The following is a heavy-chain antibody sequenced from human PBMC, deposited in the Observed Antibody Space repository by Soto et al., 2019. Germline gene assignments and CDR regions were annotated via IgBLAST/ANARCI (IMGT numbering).Heavy chain of an antibody. CDR1: GGSINNYY. CDR3: ARVVSSGYSDF. Sequence: QVQLQESGPGLVKPSETLSLTCTVSGGSINNYYWSWIRQPPGKGLEWIGYIHYSGSTRYNPSLKSRVTISADTSKNQFSLKLSSVSAADTAVYFCARVVSSGYSDFWGQGTLVTVSS. V-gene: IGHV4-59*12. J-gene: IGHJ4*02. D-gene: IGHD3-22*01. CDR2: IHYSGST.